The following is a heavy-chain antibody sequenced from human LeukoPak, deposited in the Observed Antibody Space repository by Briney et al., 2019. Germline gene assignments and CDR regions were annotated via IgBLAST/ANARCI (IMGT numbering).Heavy chain of an antibody. D-gene: IGHD5-12*01. V-gene: IGHV4-38-2*01. CDR1: GYSISSGYY. Sequence: SETLSLTCAVSGYSISSGYYWGWIRQPPGKGLEWIGSIYHGGSTYYNPSLKSRVTISVDTSKNQFSLKLSSVTAADTAVYYCARHAEGYSGYDRGRYYYYYMDVWGKGTTVTVSS. J-gene: IGHJ6*03. CDR2: IYHGGST. CDR3: ARHAEGYSGYDRGRYYYYYMDV.